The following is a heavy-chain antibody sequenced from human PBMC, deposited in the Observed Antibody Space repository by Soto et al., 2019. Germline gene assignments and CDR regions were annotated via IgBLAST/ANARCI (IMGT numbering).Heavy chain of an antibody. J-gene: IGHJ4*02. D-gene: IGHD3-3*01. V-gene: IGHV3-43*01. CDR3: AKDIGRDYDFWSGLVDY. CDR1: GFTFDDYT. Sequence: GGSLRLSCAASGFTFDDYTMHWVRQAPGKGLEWVSLISWDGGSTYYADSVKGRFTISRDNSKNSLYLQMNSLRTEDTALYYCAKDIGRDYDFWSGLVDYWGQGTLVTVSS. CDR2: ISWDGGST.